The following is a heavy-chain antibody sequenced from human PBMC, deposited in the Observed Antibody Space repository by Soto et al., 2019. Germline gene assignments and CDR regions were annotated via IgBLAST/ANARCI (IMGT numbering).Heavy chain of an antibody. D-gene: IGHD4-17*01. CDR1: TGSMRTYY. CDR2: ISHTGRT. CDR3: ARDDTTGLFDF. J-gene: IGHJ4*02. Sequence: SGTLSLTCSVSTGSMRTYYWTWIRQSPGKGLEWIGQISHTGRTKYNPSLESRVTISVDTSRKQFSLKLTSVTAADTALYYCARDDTTGLFDFWGQGTLVTVSS. V-gene: IGHV4-59*01.